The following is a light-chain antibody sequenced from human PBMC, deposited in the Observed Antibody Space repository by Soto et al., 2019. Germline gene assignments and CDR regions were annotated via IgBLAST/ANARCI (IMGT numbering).Light chain of an antibody. V-gene: IGKV1-39*01. CDR3: QQGNSFPYT. J-gene: IGKJ2*01. Sequence: DIQMTQSPSSLSASVEDRVIITCRASQSISNHLNWYQQKPGKAPKLLIFAASSLQSGVPSRFSGSGSGTDFTLTISSLQPEDFATYYCQQGNSFPYTFGQGTKLEIK. CDR1: QSISNH. CDR2: AAS.